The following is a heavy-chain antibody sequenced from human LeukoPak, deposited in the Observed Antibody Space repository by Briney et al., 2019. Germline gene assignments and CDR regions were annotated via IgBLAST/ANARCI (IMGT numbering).Heavy chain of an antibody. D-gene: IGHD2-8*01. J-gene: IGHJ4*02. CDR3: ARGLGPSSWVSYDY. CDR1: GYTFTSYG. V-gene: IGHV1-18*01. Sequence: ASVKVSCKASGYTFTSYGINWVRQAPGQGLVWMGWISAYNGNTNYAQKLQGRVTMTTDTSTSTAYMELRSLRSDDTAVYYCARGLGPSSWVSYDYWGQGTLVTVSS. CDR2: ISAYNGNT.